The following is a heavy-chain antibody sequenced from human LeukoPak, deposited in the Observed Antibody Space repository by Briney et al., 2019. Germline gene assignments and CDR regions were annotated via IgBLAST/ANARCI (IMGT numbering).Heavy chain of an antibody. CDR2: ISSSSSTI. CDR1: GFTFNYYS. CDR3: AREVSSSGWYDAFDI. V-gene: IGHV3-48*04. J-gene: IGHJ3*02. D-gene: IGHD6-19*01. Sequence: PWGSLRLSCAASGFTFNYYSMNWVRQAPGKGLEWVSYISSSSSTIDYADSVKGRFTISRDNAKNSLYLQMNSLRAEDTAVYYCAREVSSSGWYDAFDIWGQGTMVTVSS.